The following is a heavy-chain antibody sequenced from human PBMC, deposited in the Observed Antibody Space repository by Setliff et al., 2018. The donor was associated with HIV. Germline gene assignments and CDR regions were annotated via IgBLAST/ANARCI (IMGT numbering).Heavy chain of an antibody. D-gene: IGHD2-15*01. V-gene: IGHV4-4*09. J-gene: IGHJ3*02. CDR1: GGSISTSY. Sequence: SETLSLTCTVSGGSISTSYWNWLRQPPGKGLEWIAYIYISGTTNYNPSLTSRVTISLDTSRNQFSLKLGSVTAADTAMYYCAREHCSGGSCNGFDIWGQGTMVTVSS. CDR3: AREHCSGGSCNGFDI. CDR2: IYISGTT.